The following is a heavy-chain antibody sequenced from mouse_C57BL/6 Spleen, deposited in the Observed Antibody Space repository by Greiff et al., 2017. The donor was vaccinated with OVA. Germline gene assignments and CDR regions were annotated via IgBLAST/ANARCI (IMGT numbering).Heavy chain of an antibody. D-gene: IGHD2-4*01. CDR3: ARSDYDYDGGHYAMDY. CDR1: GFSLTSYA. Sequence: VQLQQSGPGLVAPSQSLSITCTVSGFSLTSYAIRWVRQPPGKGLEWLGVIWTGGGTNYNSALKSRLSISKDNSKSQVFLKMNSLQTDDTARYCCARSDYDYDGGHYAMDYWGQGTSVTVSS. J-gene: IGHJ4*01. CDR2: IWTGGGT. V-gene: IGHV2-9-1*01.